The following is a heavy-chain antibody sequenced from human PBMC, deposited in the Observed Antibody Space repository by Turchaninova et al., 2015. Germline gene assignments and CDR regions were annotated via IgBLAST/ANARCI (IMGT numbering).Heavy chain of an antibody. V-gene: IGHV3-23*04. Sequence: EVQLVESGGGLVQPGGSLRLSFAASGFTFSSYALIWVRRAPGGGRGGVSVFSGGALSTYYADSVKIRLTISGENAKKMLYLQMNSLRVEDTALYYGAKGLRQLVVAWDTWFDPWGQGTLVTVSS. D-gene: IGHD6-6*01. J-gene: IGHJ5*02. CDR3: AKGLRQLVVAWDTWFDP. CDR1: GFTFSSYA. CDR2: FSGGALST.